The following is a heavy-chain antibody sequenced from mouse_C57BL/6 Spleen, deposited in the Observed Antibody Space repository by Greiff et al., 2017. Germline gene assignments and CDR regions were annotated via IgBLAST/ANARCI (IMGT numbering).Heavy chain of an antibody. D-gene: IGHD2-1*01. CDR2: IWTGGGT. CDR1: GFSLTSYA. J-gene: IGHJ2*01. CDR3: ARIYYGNFLDY. V-gene: IGHV2-9-1*01. Sequence: QVQLKESGPGLVAPSQCLSITCTVSGFSLTSYAISWVRQPPGKGLEWIGVIWTGGGTNYHSALNYRLSICKDNSKSQVFLIMNSLHTDDTARYYGARIYYGNFLDYWGQGTTLTVSS.